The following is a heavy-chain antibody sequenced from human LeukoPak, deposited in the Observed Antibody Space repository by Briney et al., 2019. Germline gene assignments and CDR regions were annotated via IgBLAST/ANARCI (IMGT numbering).Heavy chain of an antibody. J-gene: IGHJ5*02. CDR3: ARGPGSGRYYAWFDP. V-gene: IGHV4-34*01. CDR1: GGSFTGYY. CDR2: INHSGIT. D-gene: IGHD1-26*01. Sequence: PSETLSLTCAVYGGSFTGYYWSGIRQPPGKGLEWICEINHSGITNYNPPLMSRVTISKDTSENQFSLRLPPVTGADTAVYYCARGPGSGRYYAWFDPWGQGTLVTVSS.